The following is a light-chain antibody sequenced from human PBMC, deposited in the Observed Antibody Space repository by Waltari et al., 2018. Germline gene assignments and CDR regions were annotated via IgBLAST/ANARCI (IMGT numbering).Light chain of an antibody. CDR2: EVT. V-gene: IGLV2-8*01. CDR3: SSYSGSYFVV. Sequence: QSALTQPPSASGSPGQSVSITCTGTSSDVGGYQYVSWYQQHTGKAPKLMIYEVTKRPAGVPDRVSGSRSGNTASLTVSGLQAEDEAEYYCSSYSGSYFVVFGGGTKLTVL. CDR1: SSDVGGYQY. J-gene: IGLJ2*01.